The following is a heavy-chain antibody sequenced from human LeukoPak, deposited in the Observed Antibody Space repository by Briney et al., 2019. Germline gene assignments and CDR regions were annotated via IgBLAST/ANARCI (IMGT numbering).Heavy chain of an antibody. V-gene: IGHV3-23*01. CDR3: AKGTGRYWTFFDY. CDR1: GFIFSSYA. CDR2: ISGSGGST. D-gene: IGHD1-26*01. J-gene: IGHJ4*02. Sequence: GGSLRFSCAASGFIFSSYAMSWVRQAPGKGLEWVSTISGSGGSTYYADSVKGRFTISRDNSKNTVYLQMNSLRAEDTAAYYCAKGTGRYWTFFDYWGQGTLVTVSS.